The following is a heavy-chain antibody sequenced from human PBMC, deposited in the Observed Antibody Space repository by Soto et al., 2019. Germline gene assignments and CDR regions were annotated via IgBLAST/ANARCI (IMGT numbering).Heavy chain of an antibody. J-gene: IGHJ4*02. V-gene: IGHV4-61*01. D-gene: IGHD5-18*01. Sequence: SETLSLTCTVSGGSVSGGSYYWTWIRQPPGKGLEWIGYIYYSGSTTYNPSLKSRVTISIDTSKNQFSLKLTSATAADTAVYYCARDIRGYSRAFDYWGQGALITVSS. CDR1: GGSVSGGSYY. CDR2: IYYSGST. CDR3: ARDIRGYSRAFDY.